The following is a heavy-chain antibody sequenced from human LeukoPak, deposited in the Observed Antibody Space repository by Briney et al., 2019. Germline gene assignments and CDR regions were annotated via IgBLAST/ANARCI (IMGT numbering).Heavy chain of an antibody. Sequence: ASVKVSCKASGGTFSSYAISWVRQAPGQGLEWMGGIIPIFGTANYAQKFQGRVTITADESTSTAYMELSSLRSEDTAVYYCARPAVGSKFSMDAFDIWGQGTMVTVSS. D-gene: IGHD1-26*01. CDR3: ARPAVGSKFSMDAFDI. V-gene: IGHV1-69*13. CDR1: GGTFSSYA. J-gene: IGHJ3*02. CDR2: IIPIFGTA.